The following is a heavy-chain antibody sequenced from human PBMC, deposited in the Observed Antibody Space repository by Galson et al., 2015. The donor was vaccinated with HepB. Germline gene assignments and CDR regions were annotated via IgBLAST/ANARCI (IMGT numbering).Heavy chain of an antibody. CDR2: IDWDDDK. J-gene: IGHJ6*02. CDR1: GFSLSTSGMC. D-gene: IGHD4-17*01. Sequence: PALVKPTQTLTLTCTFSGFSLSTSGMCVSWIRQPPGKALEWLALIDWDDDKYYSTSLKTRLTISKDTSKNQVVLTMTNMDPVDTATYYCARSSPPTGHYYYYGMDVWGQGTTVTVSS. CDR3: ARSSPPTGHYYYYGMDV. V-gene: IGHV2-70*01.